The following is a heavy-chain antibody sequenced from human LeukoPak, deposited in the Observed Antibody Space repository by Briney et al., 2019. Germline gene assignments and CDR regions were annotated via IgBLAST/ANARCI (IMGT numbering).Heavy chain of an antibody. CDR2: INSDGSST. Sequence: PGGSLRLSCAASGFTFSSYEMNWVRQAPGKGLVWVSRINSDGSSTSYADPVKGRFTISRDNAKNTLYLQMNSLRAEDTAVYYCASYDSSGYYYVDAFDIWGQGTMVTVSS. CDR1: GFTFSSYE. J-gene: IGHJ3*02. D-gene: IGHD3-22*01. CDR3: ASYDSSGYYYVDAFDI. V-gene: IGHV3-74*01.